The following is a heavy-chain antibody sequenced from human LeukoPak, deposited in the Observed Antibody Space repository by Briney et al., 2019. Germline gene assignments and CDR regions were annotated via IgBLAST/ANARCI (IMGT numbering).Heavy chain of an antibody. CDR3: AGKTVNSAPSFAY. Sequence: SQTLSLTCTVSGGSISSGDYYWSGIRQPPGKGLEWIGYIYYSGSTYYNPSLKSRVTISVDTSKNQFSLKLSSVTAADTAGYYWAGKTVNSAPSFAYWGQETLATVSP. D-gene: IGHD4-17*01. J-gene: IGHJ4*02. CDR2: IYYSGST. CDR1: GGSISSGDYY. V-gene: IGHV4-30-4*08.